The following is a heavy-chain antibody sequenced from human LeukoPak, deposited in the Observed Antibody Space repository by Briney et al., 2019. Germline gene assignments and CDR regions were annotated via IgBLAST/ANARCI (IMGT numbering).Heavy chain of an antibody. Sequence: PGGSLRLSCAASGFTFSSYSMNWVRQAPGKGLEWASSISSSSSYIYYADSVKGRFTISRDNAKNSLYLQMNSLRAEDTAVYYCASAGVLLWFGDGASGNWFDPWGQGTLVTVSS. J-gene: IGHJ5*02. CDR1: GFTFSSYS. CDR2: ISSSSSYI. V-gene: IGHV3-21*01. CDR3: ASAGVLLWFGDGASGNWFDP. D-gene: IGHD3-10*01.